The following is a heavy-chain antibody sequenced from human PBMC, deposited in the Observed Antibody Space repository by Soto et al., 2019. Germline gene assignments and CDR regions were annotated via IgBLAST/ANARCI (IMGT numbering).Heavy chain of an antibody. CDR1: GFTFSDSA. CDR3: TRHVDCSGGSCYSGYYYYMDV. J-gene: IGHJ6*03. CDR2: IRSKPNTDAT. V-gene: IGHV3-73*01. D-gene: IGHD2-15*01. Sequence: EVQLVESGGGLVQPGGSLKLSCAASGFTFSDSAMHWVRQASGKGLEWVGRIRSKPNTDATAYAASVKGRFIISRDDSKNTAYLKMNSLKTEDTAVYYCTRHVDCSGGSCYSGYYYYMDVWGKGTTVTVSS.